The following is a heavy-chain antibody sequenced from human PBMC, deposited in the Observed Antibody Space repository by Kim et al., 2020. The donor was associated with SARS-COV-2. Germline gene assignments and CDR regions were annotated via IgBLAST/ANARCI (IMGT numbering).Heavy chain of an antibody. CDR2: IWYDGSNK. D-gene: IGHD3-22*01. CDR1: GFTFSSYG. V-gene: IGHV3-33*01. J-gene: IGHJ4*02. Sequence: GRSLRLSCAASGFTFSSYGMHWVRQAPGKGLEWVAVIWYDGSNKYYADSVKGRFTISRDNSKNTLYLQMNSLRAEDTAVYYCAREDYDSSGYGVGFDYWGQGTLVTVSS. CDR3: AREDYDSSGYGVGFDY.